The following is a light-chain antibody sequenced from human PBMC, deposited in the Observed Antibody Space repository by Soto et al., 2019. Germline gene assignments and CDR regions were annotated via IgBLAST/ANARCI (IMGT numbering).Light chain of an antibody. V-gene: IGLV2-14*01. CDR2: EVS. Sequence: QSAVTQPASVSGSPGQSITISCTGTSSDVGGYNYVSWYQQHPGKAPKLMIYEVSNRPSGVSNRFSGSKSGNTASLTISGLQAEDEADYYCSSYTSSSNHVVFGGGTKLTVL. CDR3: SSYTSSSNHVV. CDR1: SSDVGGYNY. J-gene: IGLJ2*01.